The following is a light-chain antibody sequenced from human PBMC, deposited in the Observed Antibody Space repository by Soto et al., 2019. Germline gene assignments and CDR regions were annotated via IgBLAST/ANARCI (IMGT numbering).Light chain of an antibody. CDR2: SNN. J-gene: IGLJ2*01. V-gene: IGLV1-44*01. CDR3: ASWDDSLSGRVV. CDR1: SSNIGSNT. Sequence: QLVLTQPPSASETPGQRVTISCSGSSSNIGSNTVSWYQQFPGTAPKLLIYSNNYRPSGVPDRFSGSKSGTSASLAISGLQSEDEADYYCASWDDSLSGRVVFGGGTKLTVL.